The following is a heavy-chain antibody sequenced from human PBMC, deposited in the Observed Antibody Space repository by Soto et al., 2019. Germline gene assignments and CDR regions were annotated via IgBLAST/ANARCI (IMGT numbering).Heavy chain of an antibody. V-gene: IGHV3-7*04. Sequence: GGSLRLSCAASGFTFSSYWMSWGRQAPGKGLEWVANIKQDGSEKYYVDAVKGRFTICRENAKNSLYLQMNSVRAEDTAVYYCATEYYYDSSGYYWPFDYWGQGTLVTVSS. CDR1: GFTFSSYW. J-gene: IGHJ4*02. CDR2: IKQDGSEK. D-gene: IGHD3-22*01. CDR3: ATEYYYDSSGYYWPFDY.